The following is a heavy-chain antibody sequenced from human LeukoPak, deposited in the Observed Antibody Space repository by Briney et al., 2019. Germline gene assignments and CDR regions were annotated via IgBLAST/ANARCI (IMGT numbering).Heavy chain of an antibody. CDR2: VFNGGST. CDR1: GGSINSHN. J-gene: IGHJ4*02. Sequence: PSEPLSLTCSVPGGSINSHNWSWIRQSPGKGLEWIGYVFNGGSTNYNPSLKSRVTMSLDTSRDQFSLRLSSVTAADTAIYYCASRPAGTTWYGVFDYWSQGTLVTVSS. CDR3: ASRPAGTTWYGVFDY. V-gene: IGHV4-59*11. D-gene: IGHD6-13*01.